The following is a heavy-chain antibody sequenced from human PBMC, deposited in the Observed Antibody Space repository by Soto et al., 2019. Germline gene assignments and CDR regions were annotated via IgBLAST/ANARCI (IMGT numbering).Heavy chain of an antibody. D-gene: IGHD2-8*01. CDR2: ISYDGSNK. CDR1: GFTFSSYG. J-gene: IGHJ6*02. Sequence: PGGSLRLSCAASGFTFSSYGMHWVRQAPGKGLEWVAVISYDGSNKYYADSVKGRFTISRDNSKNTLYLQMNSLRAEDTAVYYCAKDGTYCTNGVCYDYYYYGMDVWGQGTTVTVSS. CDR3: AKDGTYCTNGVCYDYYYYGMDV. V-gene: IGHV3-30*18.